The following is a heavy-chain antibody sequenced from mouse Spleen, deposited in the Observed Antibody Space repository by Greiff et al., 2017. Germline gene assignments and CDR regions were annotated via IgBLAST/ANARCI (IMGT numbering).Heavy chain of an antibody. Sequence: EVMLVESGGGLVKPGGSRKLSCAASGFTFSSFGMHWVRQAPEKGLEWVAYISSGSSTIYYADTVKGRFTISRDNPKNTLFLQMTSLRSEDTAMYYCARSRAGYFDVWGAGTTVTVSS. CDR2: ISSGSSTI. CDR1: GFTFSSFG. J-gene: IGHJ1*01. D-gene: IGHD3-1*01. CDR3: ARSRAGYFDV. V-gene: IGHV5-17*02.